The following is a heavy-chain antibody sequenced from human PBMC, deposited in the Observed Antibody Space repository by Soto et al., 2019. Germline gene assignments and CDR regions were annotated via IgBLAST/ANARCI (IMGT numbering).Heavy chain of an antibody. CDR3: ARRGGSRPYYYYMDV. Sequence: GGSLRLSCVASGFTFSSYAVHWVRQAPGKGLEYVSGISSDGHSTHYANSMEGRFTISRDNSKNTVYLQMGSLRAEDMAVYYCARRGGSRPYYYYMDVWGKGTTVTVSS. CDR1: GFTFSSYA. V-gene: IGHV3-64*01. D-gene: IGHD2-15*01. CDR2: ISSDGHST. J-gene: IGHJ6*03.